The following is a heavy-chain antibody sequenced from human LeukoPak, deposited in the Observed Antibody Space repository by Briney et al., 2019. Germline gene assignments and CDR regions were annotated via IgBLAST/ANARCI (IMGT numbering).Heavy chain of an antibody. D-gene: IGHD5-18*01. Sequence: SETLSLTCTVSGGSISNYYWNWIRQPPGKGLEWIGYIYYTGSTNYNPSLKSRVTMSVDTSKNQFSLKLSSVTAADTAVYYCARGGYSYGLRFLNYWGQGTLVTVSS. CDR1: GGSISNYY. J-gene: IGHJ4*02. CDR3: ARGGYSYGLRFLNY. V-gene: IGHV4-59*12. CDR2: IYYTGST.